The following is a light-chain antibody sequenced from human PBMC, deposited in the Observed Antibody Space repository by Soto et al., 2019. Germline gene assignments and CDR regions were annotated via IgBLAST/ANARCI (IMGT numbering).Light chain of an antibody. CDR1: QSVLYSSNNKNY. J-gene: IGKJ4*01. CDR2: WAS. CDR3: QQYYSIPFT. Sequence: DIVMTQSPASLAVSLGERATINCKSSQSVLYSSNNKNYLVWYQQKPGQPPKLLIYWASIRESGVPDRFSGSGSGTDFTLTISGLQAEDVAVYYCQQYYSIPFTFGGGTKVEIK. V-gene: IGKV4-1*01.